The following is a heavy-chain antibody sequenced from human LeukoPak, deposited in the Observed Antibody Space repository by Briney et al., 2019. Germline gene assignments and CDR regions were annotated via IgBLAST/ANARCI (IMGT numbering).Heavy chain of an antibody. D-gene: IGHD2-2*01. V-gene: IGHV1-18*01. CDR3: ASCSTSCRYDAFDI. CDR2: ISAYNGNT. J-gene: IGHJ3*02. Sequence: ASVKVSCKASGYTFTSYGISWVRQAPGQGLEWMGWISAYNGNTNYAQKLQGRVTMTTDTSTSTAYMELRSLRSEDTAVYYCASCSTSCRYDAFDIWGQGTMVTVSS. CDR1: GYTFTSYG.